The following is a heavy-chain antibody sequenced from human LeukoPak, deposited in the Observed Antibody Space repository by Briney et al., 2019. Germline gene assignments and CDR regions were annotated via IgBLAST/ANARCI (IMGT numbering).Heavy chain of an antibody. J-gene: IGHJ6*02. CDR2: FYSGGST. D-gene: IGHD5-24*01. CDR3: AREETMGGGSLDV. CDR1: GFTVSSNY. V-gene: IGHV3-66*01. Sequence: GESLRLSCAASGFTVSSNYMSWVREAPGKGLKWVSVFYSGGSTYYADSVKGRFTVSRDNSKHTLYLQMNSLRAEDTAVYYCAREETMGGGSLDVWGQGTTVTV.